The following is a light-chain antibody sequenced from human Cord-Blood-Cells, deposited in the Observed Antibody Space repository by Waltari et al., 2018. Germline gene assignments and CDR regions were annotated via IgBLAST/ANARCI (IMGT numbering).Light chain of an antibody. CDR3: CSYAGSSTLV. Sequence: QSALTQPASVSGSPGPSITISCPGTSSSFGSYNLVSWYQQHPGKAPKLMIYEGSKRPAGVSNRFSGSKSGNTASLTISVLQAEDEADYYCCSYAGSSTLVFGGGTKLTVL. V-gene: IGLV2-23*01. CDR2: EGS. J-gene: IGLJ2*01. CDR1: SSSFGSYNL.